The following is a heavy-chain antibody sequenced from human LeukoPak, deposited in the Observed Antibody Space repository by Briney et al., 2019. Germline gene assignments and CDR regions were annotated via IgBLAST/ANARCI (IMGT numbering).Heavy chain of an antibody. CDR1: GFTFSSYE. CDR2: IYSGSST. Sequence: PGGSLRLSCAASGFTFSSYEMNWVRQAPRKGLEWVSVIYSGSSTYYADSVKGRFTISRDNSKNTLYLQMNSLRAEDTAVYYCARALGDGYNAPFDYWGQGTLVTVSS. CDR3: ARALGDGYNAPFDY. V-gene: IGHV3-66*01. D-gene: IGHD5-24*01. J-gene: IGHJ4*02.